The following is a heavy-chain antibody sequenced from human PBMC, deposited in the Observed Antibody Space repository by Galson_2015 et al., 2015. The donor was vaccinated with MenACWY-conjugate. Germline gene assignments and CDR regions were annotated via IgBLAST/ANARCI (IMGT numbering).Heavy chain of an antibody. V-gene: IGHV3-74*01. Sequence: SLRLSCAASGFTFRSYWMHWVRQAPGKGLVWVSRVNSDGSGTGYADSVKGRSTISRDNAKNMLFLQMNSLKVEDTAVYYCARSYVPGSDRKNYYMDVWGRGTTVTVSS. CDR1: GFTFRSYW. D-gene: IGHD3-16*01. J-gene: IGHJ6*03. CDR2: VNSDGSGT. CDR3: ARSYVPGSDRKNYYMDV.